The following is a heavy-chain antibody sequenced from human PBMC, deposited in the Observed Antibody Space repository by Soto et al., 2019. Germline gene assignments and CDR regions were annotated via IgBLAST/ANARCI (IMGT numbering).Heavy chain of an antibody. Sequence: QVQLQESGPGLVKPSATLSLSCAVSGGSVSNNNWWCWVRQSPGNGLEWIGEIHHSGGTSYNPSLESRATLSVDKSKNELSLRLNYVTAADTAVYYCTKNSAYALDYWGMGILVTVSS. CDR3: TKNSAYALDY. CDR2: IHHSGGT. CDR1: GGSVSNNNW. J-gene: IGHJ4*02. V-gene: IGHV4-4*02. D-gene: IGHD5-12*01.